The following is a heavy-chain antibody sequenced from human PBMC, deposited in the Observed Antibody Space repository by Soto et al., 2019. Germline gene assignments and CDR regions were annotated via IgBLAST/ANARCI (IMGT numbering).Heavy chain of an antibody. J-gene: IGHJ6*02. CDR2: IYYSGST. CDR1: GGSISSSSYY. D-gene: IGHD2-21*01. Sequence: SETLSLTCTVSGGSISSSSYYWGWIRQPPGKGLEWIGSIYYSGSTYYYPSLKSRVTISVDTSKNQFSLKLSSVTAADTAVYYCARVMATRYYYYGMDVWGQGTTVTVSS. CDR3: ARVMATRYYYYGMDV. V-gene: IGHV4-39*01.